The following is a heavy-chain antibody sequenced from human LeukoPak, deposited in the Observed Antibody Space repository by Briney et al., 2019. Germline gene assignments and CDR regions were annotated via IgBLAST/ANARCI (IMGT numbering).Heavy chain of an antibody. CDR1: GGSISSNNW. Sequence: SETLSLTCAVSGGSISSNNWWGWVRQPPGRGLEWIGEIYHSGSPNYNPSLKSRVTISVDKSRNHFSLNLSSVTAADTAVYYCARVNINNWHSCDYWGQGALVTVSS. D-gene: IGHD1-1*01. CDR3: ARVNINNWHSCDY. J-gene: IGHJ4*02. V-gene: IGHV4-4*02. CDR2: IYHSGSP.